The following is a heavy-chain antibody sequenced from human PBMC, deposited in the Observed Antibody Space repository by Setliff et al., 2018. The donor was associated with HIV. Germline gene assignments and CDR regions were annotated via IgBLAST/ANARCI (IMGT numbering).Heavy chain of an antibody. CDR3: ASGAFLAVFDFDH. CDR2: ISPYNGDT. D-gene: IGHD3-10*01. V-gene: IGHV1-18*01. CDR1: GYRFKTYG. Sequence: ASVKVSCKASGYRFKTYGIPWVRQAPGQGLEWMGRISPYNGDTRFAQSLQDRITIPRDTSANTAYMELRSLRSDDPAVYFCASGAFLAVFDFDHWGHGTLVTVSS. J-gene: IGHJ4*01.